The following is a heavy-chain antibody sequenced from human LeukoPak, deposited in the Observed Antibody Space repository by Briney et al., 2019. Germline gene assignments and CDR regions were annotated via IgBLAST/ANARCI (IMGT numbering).Heavy chain of an antibody. CDR3: ATLVVVAATGEDY. V-gene: IGHV1-69*06. D-gene: IGHD2-15*01. Sequence: SVKVSCKASGYTFISYYIHWVRQAPGQGLEWMGGIIPIFGTANYAQKFQGRVTITADKSTSTAYMELSSLRSEDTAVYYCATLVVVAATGEDYWGQGTLVTVSS. CDR2: IIPIFGTA. CDR1: GYTFISYY. J-gene: IGHJ4*02.